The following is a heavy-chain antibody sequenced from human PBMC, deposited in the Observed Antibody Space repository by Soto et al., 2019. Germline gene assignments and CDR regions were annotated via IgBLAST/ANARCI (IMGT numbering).Heavy chain of an antibody. Sequence: GGSLRLSCAASGFTFSSYGMHWVRQAPGKGLGWVAVISYDGSNKYYADSVKGRFTISRDNSKNTLYLQMNSLRAEDTAVYYCAKDRGGQFPTFGMDVWGQGTTVTVSS. V-gene: IGHV3-30*18. CDR3: AKDRGGQFPTFGMDV. CDR1: GFTFSSYG. CDR2: ISYDGSNK. D-gene: IGHD3-10*01. J-gene: IGHJ6*02.